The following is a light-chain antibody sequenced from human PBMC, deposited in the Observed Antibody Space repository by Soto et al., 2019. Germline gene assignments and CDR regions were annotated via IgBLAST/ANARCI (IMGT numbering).Light chain of an antibody. J-gene: IGLJ1*01. CDR3: ATHAGSSAV. V-gene: IGLV2-11*01. CDR1: SSDVGYYNH. Sequence: QSVLTQPRSVSGSPGQSVTISCTGTSSDVGYYNHVSWYRQHPGKAPKLMIYDVNKRPSGVPDRFSGSKSGNTASLTISGLQAEDEADYYCATHAGSSAVFGTGTKV. CDR2: DVN.